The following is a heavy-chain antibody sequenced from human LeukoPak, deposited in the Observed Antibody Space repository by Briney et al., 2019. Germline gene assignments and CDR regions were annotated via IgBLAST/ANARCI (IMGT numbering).Heavy chain of an antibody. CDR1: GGSISSYY. Sequence: SETLSLTCTVSGGSISSYYWSWIRQPPGKGLEWLGYIYYSGSTNYNPSLKSRVTISVDTSKNQFSLKLSSVTAADTAVYYCARDLGTVTTGRYYYGMDVWGQGTTVTVSS. V-gene: IGHV4-59*01. CDR2: IYYSGST. J-gene: IGHJ6*02. CDR3: ARDLGTVTTGRYYYGMDV. D-gene: IGHD4-11*01.